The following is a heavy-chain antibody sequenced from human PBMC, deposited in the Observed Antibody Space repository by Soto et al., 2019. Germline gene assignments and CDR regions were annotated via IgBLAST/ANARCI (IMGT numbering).Heavy chain of an antibody. V-gene: IGHV4-4*02. J-gene: IGHJ4*02. CDR3: ARXXSWGTFDY. CDR2: IYHSGST. Sequence: QVHLQESGPGLVKPSGTLSLTCAVSGGSLSSNNWWIWVRQSPGRGLEWIGEIYHSGSTNYNPSLKSRVTXXXXXXXXXXXXXXXXXXXXXXXIYYCARXXSWGTFDYWGQGALVTVSS. CDR1: GGSLSSNNW. D-gene: IGHD3-10*01.